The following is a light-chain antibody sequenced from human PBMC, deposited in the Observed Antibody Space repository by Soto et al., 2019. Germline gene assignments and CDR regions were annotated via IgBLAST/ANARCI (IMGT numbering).Light chain of an antibody. J-gene: IGKJ2*01. CDR1: KSITTY. CDR2: AAS. CDR3: PQRYGTPYT. Sequence: DIQMAQSPASLSASVGDRVTMTCRASKSITTYLNWYQQKPGKAPTLLVYAASSLQSGGPSRFRGTGSGPDFTLTSSSLQPEDLATYYCPQRYGTPYTFGHGTKLEIK. V-gene: IGKV1-39*01.